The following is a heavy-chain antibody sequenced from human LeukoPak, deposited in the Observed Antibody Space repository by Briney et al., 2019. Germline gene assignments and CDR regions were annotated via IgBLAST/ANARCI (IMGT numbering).Heavy chain of an antibody. D-gene: IGHD1-26*01. CDR1: GGSFSGYY. Sequence: PSETLSLTCAVYGGSFSGYYWSWIRQPPGKGLEWIGEINHSGSTNYNPSLKSRVTISVDTSKNQFSLKLSSVTAADTAVYYCAAVRGSSGNYWGQGTLVTVSS. V-gene: IGHV4-34*01. J-gene: IGHJ4*02. CDR3: AAVRGSSGNY. CDR2: INHSGST.